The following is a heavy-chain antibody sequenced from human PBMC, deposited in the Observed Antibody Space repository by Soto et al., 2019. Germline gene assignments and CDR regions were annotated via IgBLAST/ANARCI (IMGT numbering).Heavy chain of an antibody. J-gene: IGHJ4*02. Sequence: GESLKISCKGSGYSFTSYWIGWVRQMPGKGLEWMGIIYPGDSDTRYSPSFQGQVPISADKSIGIAYPPWSSLKGSDTGMDYCEREHENSLAGLSENIDYWGQGTLVTVSS. CDR2: IYPGDSDT. CDR3: EREHENSLAGLSENIDY. D-gene: IGHD6-19*01. CDR1: GYSFTSYW. V-gene: IGHV5-51*01.